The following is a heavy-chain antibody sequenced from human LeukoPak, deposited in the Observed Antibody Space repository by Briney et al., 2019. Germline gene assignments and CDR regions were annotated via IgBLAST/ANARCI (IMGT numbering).Heavy chain of an antibody. D-gene: IGHD6-13*01. V-gene: IGHV1-2*02. CDR3: ARQPPWGDSSSWDDY. CDR2: INPNSGGT. CDR1: GYTFTGYY. Sequence: ASVKVSCKASGYTFTGYYMHWVRQAPGQGLEWMGWINPNSGGTNYAQKFQGRVTMTRDTSISTAYMELSRLRSDDTAVYYCARQPPWGDSSSWDDYWGQGTLVTVSS. J-gene: IGHJ4*02.